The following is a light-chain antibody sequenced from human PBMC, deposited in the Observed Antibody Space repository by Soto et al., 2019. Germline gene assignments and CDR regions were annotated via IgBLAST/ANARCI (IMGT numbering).Light chain of an antibody. J-gene: IGLJ3*02. Sequence: QSALTQPASVSGSPGQSITISCTGTSSDVGGYNYVSWYQQHPGKAPNLMIYEVSTRPSGVSNRFSGSKSGNTASLTISGPQAEDEADYYCSSYTSRSTLVVGGGTKLTVL. V-gene: IGLV2-14*01. CDR1: SSDVGGYNY. CDR2: EVS. CDR3: SSYTSRSTLV.